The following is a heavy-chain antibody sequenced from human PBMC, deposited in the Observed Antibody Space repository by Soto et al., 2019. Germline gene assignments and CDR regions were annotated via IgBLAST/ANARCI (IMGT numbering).Heavy chain of an antibody. V-gene: IGHV1-3*01. CDR3: ARDRAAAGTEYSSGWYGY. Sequence: GASVKVSCKASGYTFTSYAMHWVRQAPGQRLEWMGWINAGNGNTKYSQKFQGRVTITRDTSASTAYMELSSLRSEDTAVYYCARDRAAAGTEYSSGWYGYWGQGTLVTVSS. D-gene: IGHD6-19*01. CDR1: GYTFTSYA. CDR2: INAGNGNT. J-gene: IGHJ4*02.